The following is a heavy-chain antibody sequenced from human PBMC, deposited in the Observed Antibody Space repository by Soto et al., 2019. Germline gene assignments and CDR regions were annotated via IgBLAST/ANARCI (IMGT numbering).Heavy chain of an antibody. J-gene: IGHJ4*02. D-gene: IGHD1-7*01. Sequence: QVQLVQSAPEVQRPGDSVKVSCKTSGYTFTSYPYSWVRQAPGQGLEWMGWVNTYDGTTKIAQQFRDRITLTADKSAATVFMELRRLTSDDTAVYYCAREYSGTTTWIDYWGQGTMVAVSS. CDR3: AREYSGTTTWIDY. V-gene: IGHV1-18*01. CDR1: GYTFTSYP. CDR2: VNTYDGTT.